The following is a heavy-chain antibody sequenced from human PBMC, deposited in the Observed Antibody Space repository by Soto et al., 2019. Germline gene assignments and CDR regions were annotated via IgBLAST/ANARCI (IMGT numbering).Heavy chain of an antibody. J-gene: IGHJ4*02. CDR3: ARGWLRDPWMY. CDR2: IKQDGSEK. Sequence: GGSLRLSCAASGFTFSSYWMSWVRQAPGKGLEWVANIKQDGSEKYYVDSVKGRFTISRDNSKNTLYLQMNSLRAEDTAVYYCARGWLRDPWMYWGQGTLVTVSS. V-gene: IGHV3-7*01. CDR1: GFTFSSYW. D-gene: IGHD5-12*01.